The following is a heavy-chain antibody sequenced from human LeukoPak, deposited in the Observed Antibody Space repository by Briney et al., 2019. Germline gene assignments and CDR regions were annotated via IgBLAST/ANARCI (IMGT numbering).Heavy chain of an antibody. CDR1: GFTFSSYA. D-gene: IGHD3-22*01. CDR3: AKDHLVSYYYDSSGPLDY. V-gene: IGHV3-23*01. CDR2: ISGSGGST. J-gene: IGHJ4*02. Sequence: GGSLRLSCAASGFTFSSYAMSWVRQAPGKGLEWVSAISGSGGSTYYADSVKGRFTISRDNSKNTLYLQMNSLRAEDTAVYYCAKDHLVSYYYDSSGPLDYWGQGTLVTVSS.